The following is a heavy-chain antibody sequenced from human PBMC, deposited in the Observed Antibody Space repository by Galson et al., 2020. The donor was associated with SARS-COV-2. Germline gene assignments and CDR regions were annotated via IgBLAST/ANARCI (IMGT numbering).Heavy chain of an antibody. D-gene: IGHD2-15*01. Sequence: ETSETLSLTCTVSGGSISSGDYYWSWIRQHPGKGREWNRYIYYSGSTYYNPSLKSRVTISVDTSKNQFSLKLSSVTAADTAVYYCARGGLDCSGGSCYWYFDLWGRGTLVTVSS. V-gene: IGHV4-31*03. CDR1: GGSISSGDYY. CDR2: IYYSGST. J-gene: IGHJ2*01. CDR3: ARGGLDCSGGSCYWYFDL.